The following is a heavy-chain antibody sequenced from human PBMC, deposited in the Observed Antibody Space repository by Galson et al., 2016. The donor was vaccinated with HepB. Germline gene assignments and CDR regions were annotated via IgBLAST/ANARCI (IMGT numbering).Heavy chain of an antibody. J-gene: IGHJ3*02. Sequence: MDWVRQAPGKGLEWISYISSSSAYVDYADSVKGRFTISRENAKNSLYLQMDSLRAEDTAMYYCARDRSRFSSGYYTGARDVFAIWGHGTVVTVSS. CDR2: ISSSSAYV. V-gene: IGHV3-21*01. D-gene: IGHD3-3*01. CDR3: ARDRSRFSSGYYTGARDVFAI.